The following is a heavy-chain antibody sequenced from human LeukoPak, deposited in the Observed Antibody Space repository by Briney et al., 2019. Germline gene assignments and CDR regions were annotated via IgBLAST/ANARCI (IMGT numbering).Heavy chain of an antibody. D-gene: IGHD4-17*01. CDR3: ARRVGYGDYDALDI. J-gene: IGHJ3*02. CDR1: GYILSSYW. V-gene: IGHV5-51*01. Sequence: GESLKISCKGSGYILSSYWIGWVRQMPGKGLEWMGIVYPGDSKTRYSPSFQGQVTISADKSISTAYLQWSSVKASDTAMYYCARRVGYGDYDALDIWGQGTMVTVSS. CDR2: VYPGDSKT.